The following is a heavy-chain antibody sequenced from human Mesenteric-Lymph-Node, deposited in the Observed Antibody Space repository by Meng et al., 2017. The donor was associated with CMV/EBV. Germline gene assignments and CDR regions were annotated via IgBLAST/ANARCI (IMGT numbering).Heavy chain of an antibody. V-gene: IGHV3-21*04. CDR1: GFIFSSYT. CDR2: ISSSGSYI. CDR3: AKGGWGSVIDY. D-gene: IGHD7-27*01. Sequence: GESLKISCAASGFIFSSYTMNWVRQAPGKGLEWVSSISSSGSYIHYADSVKGRFTISRDNAENSLYLQMNGLRAEDTAVYYCAKGGWGSVIDYWGQGTLVTVSS. J-gene: IGHJ4*02.